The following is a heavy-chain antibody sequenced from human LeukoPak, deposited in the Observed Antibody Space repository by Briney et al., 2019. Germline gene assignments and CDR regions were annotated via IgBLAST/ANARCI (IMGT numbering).Heavy chain of an antibody. V-gene: IGHV1-8*01. D-gene: IGHD5-12*01. J-gene: IGHJ4*02. Sequence: ASVKVSCKSSGYTFTSYDINWVRQATGQGLEWMGWMNPNSGDTGYAQKFQGRVTMTRDTSISTAYTELSSLRSEDTAVYYCARGLREYSDDDFPIPGYWGQRTLVTVSS. CDR1: GYTFTSYD. CDR2: MNPNSGDT. CDR3: ARGLREYSDDDFPIPGY.